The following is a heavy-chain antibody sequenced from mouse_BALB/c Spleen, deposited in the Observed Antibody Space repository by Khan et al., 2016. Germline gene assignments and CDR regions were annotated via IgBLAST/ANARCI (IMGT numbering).Heavy chain of an antibody. Sequence: VQLKESGPGLVKPSQSLSLTCSVTGYSITSGYYWNWIRQFPGNKLEWMGYISYDGSNNYNPSLKNRISITRDTSKNQFFLKLNSVTTEDTATYYCAREGMITLDYWGQGTTLTVSS. V-gene: IGHV3-6*02. J-gene: IGHJ2*01. CDR2: ISYDGSN. CDR3: AREGMITLDY. CDR1: GYSITSGYY. D-gene: IGHD2-4*01.